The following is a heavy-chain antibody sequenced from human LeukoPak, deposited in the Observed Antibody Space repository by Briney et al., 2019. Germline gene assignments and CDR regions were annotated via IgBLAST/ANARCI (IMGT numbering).Heavy chain of an antibody. CDR2: IYTSWST. J-gene: IGHJ4*02. V-gene: IGHV4-4*07. CDR1: GGSISSYY. Sequence: SETLSLTCTVSGGSISSYYWSWIRQPAAKGLEWVGRIYTSWSTNYYPSLKSRVPISLDTSKNQFSLKLSSVTAADTAMYYCARVKRRYQVLKPLHETPSHYFDYWGQGTLVTVSS. D-gene: IGHD2-2*01. CDR3: ARVKRRYQVLKPLHETPSHYFDY.